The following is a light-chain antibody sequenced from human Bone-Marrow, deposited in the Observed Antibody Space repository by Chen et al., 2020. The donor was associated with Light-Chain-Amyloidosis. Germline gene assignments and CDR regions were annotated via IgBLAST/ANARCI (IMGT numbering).Light chain of an antibody. CDR3: QSADSSGTYEVI. CDR1: DLPTKY. V-gene: IGLV3-25*03. J-gene: IGLJ2*01. CDR2: RDT. Sequence: SYELTQPPSVLVSPGQTARITCSGDDLPTKYAYWYQQKPGQDPVLVLHRDTEMPSGLSERFSGSRSGTTATLTSSRVQAEDEADYHCQSADSSGTYEVIFGGGTKLTVL.